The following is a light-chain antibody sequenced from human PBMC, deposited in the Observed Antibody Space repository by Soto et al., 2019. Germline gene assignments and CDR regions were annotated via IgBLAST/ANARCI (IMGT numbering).Light chain of an antibody. J-gene: IGKJ5*01. CDR2: GAS. V-gene: IGKV3-15*01. Sequence: EIVMTQSPATLSVSPGERATLSCRASQSVSSNLAWYQHKPGQAPRLLIFGASTRATGIPARFSGSGSGTEFILTISSLQSEDFAVYYCQQYNNYVPFGQGTRLEIK. CDR1: QSVSSN. CDR3: QQYNNYVP.